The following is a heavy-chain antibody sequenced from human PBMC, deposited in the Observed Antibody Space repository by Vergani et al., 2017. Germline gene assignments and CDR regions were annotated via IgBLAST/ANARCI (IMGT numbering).Heavy chain of an antibody. CDR2: INPNNGGT. D-gene: IGHD2-2*01. J-gene: IGHJ5*02. CDR3: ARVAYCSSTNCPIFGLDP. Sequence: QVQLVQSGAEVKKPGASVKVSCKASGYTFTSYYIHWVRQAPGQGLEWMGWINPNNGGTNYAQKFQGRVTMTRDTSISTVQMELSRLRSDDTAVYYCARVAYCSSTNCPIFGLDPWGQGTLVTVSS. CDR1: GYTFTSYY. V-gene: IGHV1-2*02.